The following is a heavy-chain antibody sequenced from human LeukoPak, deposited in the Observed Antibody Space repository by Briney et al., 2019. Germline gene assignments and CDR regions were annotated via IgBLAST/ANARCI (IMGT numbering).Heavy chain of an antibody. CDR1: GGSFSGYY. D-gene: IGHD4-11*01. CDR3: ARGRSNPRLGFGY. CDR2: INHSGST. J-gene: IGHJ4*02. V-gene: IGHV4-34*01. Sequence: SETLSLTCAVYGGSFSGYYWSWIRPPPGKGLEWIGEINHSGSTNYNPSLKSRVTISVDTSKNQFSLKLSSVTAADTAVYYCARGRSNPRLGFGYWGQGTLVTVSS.